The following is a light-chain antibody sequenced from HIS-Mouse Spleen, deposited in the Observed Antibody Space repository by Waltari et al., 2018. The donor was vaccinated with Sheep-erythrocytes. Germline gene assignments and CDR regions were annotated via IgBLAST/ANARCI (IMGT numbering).Light chain of an antibody. CDR3: QAWDSSTAWNVV. CDR2: QDS. J-gene: IGLJ2*01. V-gene: IGLV3-1*01. Sequence: SYDLPQPPSVSVSPGQTANITCPGDKLGDTYARRYQQKPGQSPVLVIYQDSKRPSGIPERFSGSNSGNTATLTISGTQAMDEADYYCQAWDSSTAWNVVFGGGTKLTVL. CDR1: KLGDTY.